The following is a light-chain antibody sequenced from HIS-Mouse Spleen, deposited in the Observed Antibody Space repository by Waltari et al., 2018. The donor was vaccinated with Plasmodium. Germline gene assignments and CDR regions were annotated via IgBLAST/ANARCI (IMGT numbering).Light chain of an antibody. J-gene: IGLJ3*02. CDR2: KDS. CDR1: VLAKKY. V-gene: IGLV3-27*01. CDR3: YSAADNNLV. Sequence: SYELTQPSSVSVSPGQTARITCSGDVLAKKYARWFQQKPGQAPVLVSYKDSKRPSGIPERFSGSSSGTTVTLTISGAQVEDDADYYCYSAADNNLVFGGGTKLTVL.